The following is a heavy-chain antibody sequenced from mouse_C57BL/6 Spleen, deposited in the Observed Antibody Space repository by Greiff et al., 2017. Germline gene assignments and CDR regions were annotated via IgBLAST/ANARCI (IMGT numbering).Heavy chain of an antibody. Sequence: EVKVEESGPGMVKPSQSLSLTCTVTGYSITSGYDWHWIRHFPGNKLEWMGYISYSGSTNYNPSLKSRISITHDTSKNHFFLKLNSVTTEDTATYYCARSSGYLAWFAYWGQGTLVTVSA. D-gene: IGHD3-2*02. J-gene: IGHJ3*01. V-gene: IGHV3-1*01. CDR1: GYSITSGYD. CDR3: ARSSGYLAWFAY. CDR2: ISYSGST.